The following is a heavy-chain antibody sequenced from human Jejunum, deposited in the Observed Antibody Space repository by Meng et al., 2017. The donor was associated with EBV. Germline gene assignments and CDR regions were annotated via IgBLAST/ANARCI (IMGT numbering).Heavy chain of an antibody. CDR3: AREIPAAGKFDS. J-gene: IGHJ4*02. V-gene: IGHV4-59*01. D-gene: IGHD6-13*01. CDR2: VYYTGGT. Sequence: VELQGSGPGLVKPSETLSLTCTVSGGSLSGSYWNWIRQSPGKGLEWIGYVYYTGGTNYNPSLRGRVTISVDTSKNQFSLNLISVTAADTAVYFCAREIPAAGKFDSWGQGALVTVSS. CDR1: GGSLSGSY.